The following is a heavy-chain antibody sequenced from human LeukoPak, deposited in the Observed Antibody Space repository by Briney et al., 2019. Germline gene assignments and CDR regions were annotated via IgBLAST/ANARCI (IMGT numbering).Heavy chain of an antibody. CDR2: IYYSGST. CDR1: GGSISSYY. V-gene: IGHV4-59*01. CDR3: ARARWLQWSGHPSWFDP. D-gene: IGHD5-24*01. Sequence: ETLSLTCTVSGGSISSYYWSWIRQPPGKGLEWIGYIYYSGSTNYNPSLKSRVTISVDTSKNQFSLKLSSVTAADTAVYYCARARWLQWSGHPSWFDPWGQGTLVTVSS. J-gene: IGHJ5*02.